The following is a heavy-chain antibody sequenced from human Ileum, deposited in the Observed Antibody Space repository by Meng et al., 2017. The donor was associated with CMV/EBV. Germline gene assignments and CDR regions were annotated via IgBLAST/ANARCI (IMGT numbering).Heavy chain of an antibody. CDR3: ARDKGYGSGMDV. CDR2: IYSGGST. J-gene: IGHJ6*02. D-gene: IGHD5-12*01. CDR1: GFTFSSYW. V-gene: IGHV3-66*02. Sequence: GGSLRLSCAASGFTFSSYWMHWVRQAPGKGLEWVSLIYSGGSTYYADSVKGRFTISRDNSKNTLYLQMNSLRGEDTAVYYCARDKGYGSGMDVWGQGTTVTVSS.